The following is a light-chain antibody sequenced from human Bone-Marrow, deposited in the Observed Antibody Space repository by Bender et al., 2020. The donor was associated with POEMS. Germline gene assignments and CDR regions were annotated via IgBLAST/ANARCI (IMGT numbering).Light chain of an antibody. CDR3: AVWDDSLNGWV. V-gene: IGLV1-44*01. CDR2: SSH. Sequence: QSVLTQPPSASGTPGQRVTISCSGGSSNIGAHAVNWYQPLPGTAPKLLIYSSHRRPSEVLDRFSGSRSGTSASLAISGLQSEDEADYYCAVWDDSLNGWVFGGGTKLTVL. CDR1: SSNIGAHA. J-gene: IGLJ3*02.